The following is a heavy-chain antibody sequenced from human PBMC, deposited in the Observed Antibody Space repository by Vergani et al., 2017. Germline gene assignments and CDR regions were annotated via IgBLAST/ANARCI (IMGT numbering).Heavy chain of an antibody. V-gene: IGHV3-33*06. CDR3: AKGGDEQLVSGLDY. CDR2: IWYDGSNK. CDR1: GFTFSSYG. J-gene: IGHJ4*02. D-gene: IGHD6-6*01. Sequence: QVQLVESGGGVVQPGRSLRLSCAASGFTFSSYGMHWVRQAPGKGLEWVAVIWYDGSNKYYADSVKGRFTISRDNSKNTLYLQMNSLRAEDTAVYYCAKGGDEQLVSGLDYWGQGTLVTVSS.